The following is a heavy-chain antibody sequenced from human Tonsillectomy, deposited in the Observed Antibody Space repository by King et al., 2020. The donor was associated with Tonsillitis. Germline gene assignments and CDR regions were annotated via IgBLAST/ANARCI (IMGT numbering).Heavy chain of an antibody. CDR2: IRYDGSNK. CDR1: GFTFSSYG. J-gene: IGHJ6*02. V-gene: IGHV3-30*02. D-gene: IGHD2-15*01. Sequence: QLVQSGGGVVQPGGSLRLSCAASGFTFSSYGMHWVRQAPGKGLEWVAFIRYDGSNKYYADSVKGRFTISRDNSKNTLYLQMNSLRAEDTAVYYCANDLLGYCSGGSYLIYGRDVWGQGTTLTVSS. CDR3: ANDLLGYCSGGSYLIYGRDV.